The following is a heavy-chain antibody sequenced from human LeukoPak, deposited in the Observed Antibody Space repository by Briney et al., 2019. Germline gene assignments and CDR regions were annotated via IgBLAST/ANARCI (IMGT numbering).Heavy chain of an antibody. Sequence: GGSLRLSCAASGFTFDDYGMSWVRQAPGKGLEWVSGINWNGGSTGYADSVKGRFTISRDNAKNSLYLQMNSLRAEDTALYYCAREGASNFKYQLDYWGQGTLVTVSS. CDR1: GFTFDDYG. CDR3: AREGASNFKYQLDY. V-gene: IGHV3-20*04. J-gene: IGHJ4*02. CDR2: INWNGGST. D-gene: IGHD2-2*01.